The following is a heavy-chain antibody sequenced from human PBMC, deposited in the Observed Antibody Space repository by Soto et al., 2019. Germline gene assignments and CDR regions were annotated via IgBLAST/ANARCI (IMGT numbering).Heavy chain of an antibody. CDR3: ARVKKQLAPKHPPDAFDI. V-gene: IGHV3-21*01. CDR2: ISSSSSYI. D-gene: IGHD6-13*01. CDR1: GFTFSSYS. Sequence: PGGSLRLSCAASGFTFSSYSMNWVRQAPGKGLEWVSSISSSSSYIYYADSMKGRFTISRDNAKNSLYLQMNSLRAEDTAVYYCARVKKQLAPKHPPDAFDIWGQGTMVTVSS. J-gene: IGHJ3*02.